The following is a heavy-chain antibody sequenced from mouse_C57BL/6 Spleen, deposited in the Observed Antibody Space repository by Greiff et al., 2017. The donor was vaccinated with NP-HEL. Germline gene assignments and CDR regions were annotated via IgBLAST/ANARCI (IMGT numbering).Heavy chain of an antibody. V-gene: IGHV1-64*01. Sequence: QVQLQQPGAELVKPGASVKLSCKASGYTFTSYWMHWVKQRPGHGLEWIGMIHPNSGSTNYNEKFKSKATLTVDKSSSTAYMKLSSLTSEDSAVYYCARSLWCSYDYWGQGTTVTVSA. D-gene: IGHD1-1*01. CDR2: IHPNSGST. CDR1: GYTFTSYW. J-gene: IGHJ3*01. CDR3: ARSLWCSYDY.